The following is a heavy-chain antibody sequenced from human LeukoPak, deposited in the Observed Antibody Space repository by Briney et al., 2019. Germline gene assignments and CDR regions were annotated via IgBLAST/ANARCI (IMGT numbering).Heavy chain of an antibody. D-gene: IGHD3-10*01. CDR3: ARAGLLWFGESFPDDY. CDR2: IIPIFGTA. Sequence: SVKVSCKASGGTFSSYAISWVRQAPGQGREWMGGIIPIFGTANYAQKFQGRVTITTDESTSTAYMELSSLRSEDTAVYYCARAGLLWFGESFPDDYWGQGTLVTVSS. V-gene: IGHV1-69*05. J-gene: IGHJ4*02. CDR1: GGTFSSYA.